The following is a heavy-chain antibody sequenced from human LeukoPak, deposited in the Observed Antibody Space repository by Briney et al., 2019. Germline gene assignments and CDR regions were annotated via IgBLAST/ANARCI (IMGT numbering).Heavy chain of an antibody. V-gene: IGHV4-31*03. D-gene: IGHD6-19*01. Sequence: SQTLSLTCTVSGGSISSGGYSWSWIRQHPGKGLEWIGYIYYSGSTYYNPSLKSRVTISVDTSKNQFSLKLSSVTAADTAVYYCARHGAAVAGTKEDSYYFDYWGQGTLVTVSS. J-gene: IGHJ4*02. CDR2: IYYSGST. CDR3: ARHGAAVAGTKEDSYYFDY. CDR1: GGSISSGGYS.